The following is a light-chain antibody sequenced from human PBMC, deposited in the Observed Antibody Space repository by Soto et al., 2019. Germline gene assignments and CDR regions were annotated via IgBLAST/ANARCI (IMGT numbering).Light chain of an antibody. CDR3: QQYGSSPSLT. J-gene: IGKJ4*01. CDR1: QSVSSSY. V-gene: IGKV3-20*01. Sequence: EIVLTQSPGTLSLSPGERATLSCRASQSVSSSYLAWYQQKPGQAARLLIYGASSRATGIPDRFSGSGSGTDFTLTISRLEPEDFAVYYCQQYGSSPSLTFGGGTKVEIK. CDR2: GAS.